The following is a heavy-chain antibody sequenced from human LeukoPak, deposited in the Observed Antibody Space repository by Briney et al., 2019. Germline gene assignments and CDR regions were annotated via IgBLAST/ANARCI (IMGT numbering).Heavy chain of an antibody. CDR3: AKPSRSSSNEY. D-gene: IGHD6-13*01. J-gene: IGHJ4*02. CDR1: GFTFSSYW. Sequence: PGGSLRLSCAASGFTFSSYWMHWVRQAPGKGLVWVSRINSDGSSTSYADSVKGRFTISRDNAKNTVYLQMNSLRAEDTAVYYCAKPSRSSSNEYWGQGTLVTVSS. V-gene: IGHV3-74*01. CDR2: INSDGSST.